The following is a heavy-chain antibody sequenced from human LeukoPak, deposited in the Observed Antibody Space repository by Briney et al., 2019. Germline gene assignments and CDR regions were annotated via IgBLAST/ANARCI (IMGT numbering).Heavy chain of an antibody. D-gene: IGHD3-10*01. J-gene: IGHJ4*02. CDR2: MNPNSGNT. Sequence: GSVKVSCKASGYTFTSYDINWVRQATGQGLEWMGWMNPNSGNTGCAQKFRGRVTMTRNTSISTAYMELSSLRSEDTAVYYCARPRYYGSGSYRTLDYWGQGTLVTVSS. CDR1: GYTFTSYD. CDR3: ARPRYYGSGSYRTLDY. V-gene: IGHV1-8*01.